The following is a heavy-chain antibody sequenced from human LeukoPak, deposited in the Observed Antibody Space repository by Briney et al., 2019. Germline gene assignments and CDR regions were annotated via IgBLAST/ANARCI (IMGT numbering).Heavy chain of an antibody. V-gene: IGHV4-34*01. D-gene: IGHD3-16*02. Sequence: PSETLSLTCAVYGGSFSGYYWSWIRQPPGKGLEWIGEINHSGSTNYNPSLKSRVTMSVDTSKNQFSLKLSSVTAADTAVYYCARSPYVWGSYRTGTNWFDPWGQGTLVTVSS. CDR1: GGSFSGYY. CDR2: INHSGST. CDR3: ARSPYVWGSYRTGTNWFDP. J-gene: IGHJ5*02.